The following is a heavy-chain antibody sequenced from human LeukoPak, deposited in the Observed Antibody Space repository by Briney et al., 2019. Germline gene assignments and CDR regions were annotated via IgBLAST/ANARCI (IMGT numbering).Heavy chain of an antibody. D-gene: IGHD6-13*01. V-gene: IGHV1-3*01. CDR2: INAGNGNT. Sequence: ASVKVSCKASGYIFTSYAMHWVRQAPGQRHEWMGWINAGNGNTKYSQKFQGRVTITRDTSATTVYMELSSLRSEDTAVYYCARDIDRVFNWFDPWGQGTLVTVSS. J-gene: IGHJ5*02. CDR3: ARDIDRVFNWFDP. CDR1: GYIFTSYA.